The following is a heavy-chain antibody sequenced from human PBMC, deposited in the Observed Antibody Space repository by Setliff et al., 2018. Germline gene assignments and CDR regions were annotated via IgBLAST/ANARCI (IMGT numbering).Heavy chain of an antibody. CDR1: GFTFSTYW. CDR3: IGVGATSFDY. J-gene: IGHJ4*02. Sequence: PGGSLRLSCAASGFTFSTYWMSWVRQAPGKGLEWVGFIRSKAYGGTTEYAASVKGRFTISRDDSKSIAYLQMNSLKTEDTAVYYCIGVGATSFDYWGQGTLVTVSS. CDR2: IRSKAYGGTT. D-gene: IGHD1-26*01. V-gene: IGHV3-49*04.